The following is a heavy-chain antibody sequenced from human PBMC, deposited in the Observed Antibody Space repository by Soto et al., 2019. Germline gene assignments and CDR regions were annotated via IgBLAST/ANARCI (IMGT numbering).Heavy chain of an antibody. Sequence: QVQLVESGGGVVQPGRSLRLSCAASGFTFSSYAMHWVRQAPGKGLEWVAVISYDGSNKYYADSVKGRFTISRDNSKNTLYLQRNSLRAEDTAVYYCARGEQSWGWDYGMDVWGQGTTVTVSS. V-gene: IGHV3-30-3*01. CDR1: GFTFSSYA. CDR2: ISYDGSNK. D-gene: IGHD7-27*01. CDR3: ARGEQSWGWDYGMDV. J-gene: IGHJ6*02.